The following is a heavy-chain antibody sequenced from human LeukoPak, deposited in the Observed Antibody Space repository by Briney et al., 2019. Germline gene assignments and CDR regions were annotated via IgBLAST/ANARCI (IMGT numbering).Heavy chain of an antibody. CDR1: GGSISSSSYY. J-gene: IGHJ4*02. CDR3: ATLGYSGYDFWY. V-gene: IGHV4-39*07. CDR2: IYYSGST. Sequence: SETLSLTCTVSGGSISSSSYYWGWIRQPPGKGLEWIGSIYYSGSTYYNPSLKSRVTISVDTSKNQFSLKLSSVTAADTAVYYCATLGYSGYDFWYWGQGTLVTVSS. D-gene: IGHD5-12*01.